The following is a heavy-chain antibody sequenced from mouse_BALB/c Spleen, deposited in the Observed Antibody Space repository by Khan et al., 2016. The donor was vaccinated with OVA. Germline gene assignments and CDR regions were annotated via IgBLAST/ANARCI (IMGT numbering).Heavy chain of an antibody. CDR3: TRAGYGAFAY. CDR1: GYTFTNYW. J-gene: IGHJ3*01. D-gene: IGHD1-1*01. CDR2: IYSGNSDT. V-gene: IGHV1-5*01. Sequence: VQLQQSGTVLARPGSSVKMSCKASGYTFTNYWMHWVKQRPGQGLEWIGGIYSGNSDTSYTQKFKEKANFTTVTSAITAYMELSSLTIEDSAFYYCTRAGYGAFAYWSRGTLVAVSA.